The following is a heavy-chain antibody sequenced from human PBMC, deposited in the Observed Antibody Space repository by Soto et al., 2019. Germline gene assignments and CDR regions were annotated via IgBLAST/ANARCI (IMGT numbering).Heavy chain of an antibody. CDR1: GGSISSSDSY. V-gene: IGHV4-39*01. CDR3: ARRTPLYASESSRFDP. Sequence: PSETLSLTCTVSGGSISSSDSYWGWIRRPPGKGLEWVGTIDYSGGTTYNPPLESRVTISVDTSKNQFSLRLSFVTAADTAVYYCARRTPLYASESSRFDPWGQGALVTVSS. CDR2: IDYSGGT. D-gene: IGHD3-10*01. J-gene: IGHJ5*02.